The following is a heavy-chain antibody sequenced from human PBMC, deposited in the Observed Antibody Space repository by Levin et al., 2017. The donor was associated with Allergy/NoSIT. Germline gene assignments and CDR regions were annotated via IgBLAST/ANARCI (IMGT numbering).Heavy chain of an antibody. D-gene: IGHD3-10*01. CDR2: IYSGGST. J-gene: IGHJ6*02. CDR3: ARHGSGSPLDV. V-gene: IGHV4-4*07. Sequence: GSLRLSCTVSGGSISTYYWSWIRQPAGKGLEWIGRIYSGGSTNYNPSLKSRVTMSVDTSRNQFYLKLRSVTAADTAVYYCARHGSGSPLDVWGQGTTVTVAS. CDR1: GGSISTYY.